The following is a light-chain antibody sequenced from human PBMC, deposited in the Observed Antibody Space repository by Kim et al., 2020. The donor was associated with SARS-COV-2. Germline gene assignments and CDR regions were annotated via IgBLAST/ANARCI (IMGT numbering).Light chain of an antibody. V-gene: IGLV3-21*04. CDR2: YDS. CDR1: NIGSKS. J-gene: IGLJ1*01. Sequence: SYELTQPPSVSLAPGKTASITCGGNNIGSKSVQWYQQKPGQAPVLVIFYDSDRPSGIPERFSGSNSGNTATLTINRVEVGDEADYYCQVWDSGTDPYVFG. CDR3: QVWDSGTDPYV.